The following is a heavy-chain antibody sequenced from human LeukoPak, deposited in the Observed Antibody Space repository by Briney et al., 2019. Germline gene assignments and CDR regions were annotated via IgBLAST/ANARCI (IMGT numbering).Heavy chain of an antibody. D-gene: IGHD1-26*01. CDR1: GFTFSNAW. Sequence: GGSLRLSCAASGFTFSNAWMNWVRQAPGKGLEWVSAISGSGGSTYYADSVKGRFTISRDNSKNTLYLQMNSLRAEDTAVYYCANTRELLLPYFDYWGQGTLVTVSS. V-gene: IGHV3-23*01. CDR3: ANTRELLLPYFDY. J-gene: IGHJ4*02. CDR2: ISGSGGST.